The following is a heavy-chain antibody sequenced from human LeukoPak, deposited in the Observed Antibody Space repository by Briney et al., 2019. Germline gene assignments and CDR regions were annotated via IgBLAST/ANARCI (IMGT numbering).Heavy chain of an antibody. D-gene: IGHD2-2*01. CDR2: INHSGST. CDR1: GGSFSGYY. V-gene: IGHV4-34*01. Sequence: SETLSLTCAVYGGSFSGYYWSWIRQPPGKGLEWIGEINHSGSTNYNPSLKSRVTISVDTSKNQFSLKLSSVTAADTAVYYCARGRGCSSTSCYRGYYFDYWGQRTLVTVSS. J-gene: IGHJ4*02. CDR3: ARGRGCSSTSCYRGYYFDY.